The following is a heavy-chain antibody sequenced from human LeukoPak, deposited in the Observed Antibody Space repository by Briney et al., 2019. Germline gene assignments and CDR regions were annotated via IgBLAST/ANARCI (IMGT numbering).Heavy chain of an antibody. Sequence: GGSLRLSCAASRFTFSNAWMSWVRQAPGKGLECVGRIKSKTDGGTTDYAAPVKGRFTISRDDSKNTLYLQMNSLKTEDTAVYYCTTDPPVGLHYDSSGYGRGFDYWGQGTLVTVSS. V-gene: IGHV3-15*01. CDR3: TTDPPVGLHYDSSGYGRGFDY. D-gene: IGHD3-22*01. J-gene: IGHJ4*02. CDR2: IKSKTDGGTT. CDR1: RFTFSNAW.